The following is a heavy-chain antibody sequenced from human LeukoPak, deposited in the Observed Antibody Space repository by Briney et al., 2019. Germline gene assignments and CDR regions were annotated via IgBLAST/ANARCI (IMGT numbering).Heavy chain of an antibody. V-gene: IGHV4-4*07. Sequence: SETLSLTCNVSGGSISNYYWSWIRQPAGKGLEWIGRIYSSGSTNYKSSLKSRVTMSIDTSKNQFSLKLTSVTAADTAVYYCARYCSGGSCYSGSFDYWGQGTLVTVSS. CDR2: IYSSGST. J-gene: IGHJ4*02. D-gene: IGHD2-15*01. CDR1: GGSISNYY. CDR3: ARYCSGGSCYSGSFDY.